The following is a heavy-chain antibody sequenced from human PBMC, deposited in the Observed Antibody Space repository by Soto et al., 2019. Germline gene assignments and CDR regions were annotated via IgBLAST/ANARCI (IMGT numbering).Heavy chain of an antibody. CDR1: GFTFSSYG. CDR2: IWYDGSNK. CDR3: ARDLCGYPID. J-gene: IGHJ4*02. D-gene: IGHD5-12*01. V-gene: IGHV3-33*01. Sequence: QVQLVESGGGVVQPGRSLRLSCAASGFTFSSYGMHWVRQAPGKGLEWVAVIWYDGSNKYYADSVKGRFTISRDNSKNTLHLQLNSLRGEHTALTYCARDLCGYPIDWGQGTLVTVSS.